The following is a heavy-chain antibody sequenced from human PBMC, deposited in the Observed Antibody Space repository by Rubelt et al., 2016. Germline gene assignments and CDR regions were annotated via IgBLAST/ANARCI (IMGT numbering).Heavy chain of an antibody. J-gene: IGHJ4*02. V-gene: IGHV4-39*07. CDR2: IYYSGST. CDR1: GGSISNYY. CDR3: ARASTVLLHFDY. D-gene: IGHD2/OR15-2a*01. Sequence: QVQLQESGPGLVKPSETLSLTCTVSGGSISNYYWVWIRQPPGKGLEWIGSIYYSGSTYYNPSLKSRVTISVDTSKNQFSLKLTSVTAADTAVYYCARASTVLLHFDYWGQGTLVTVSS.